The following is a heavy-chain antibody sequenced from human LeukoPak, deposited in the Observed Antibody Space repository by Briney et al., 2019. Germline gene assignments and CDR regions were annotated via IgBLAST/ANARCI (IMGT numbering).Heavy chain of an antibody. CDR2: IYYSGST. V-gene: IGHV4-31*03. J-gene: IGHJ3*02. Sequence: SQTLSLTCTVSGGSISSGGYYWSWIRQHPGKGLEWIGYIYYSGSTYYNPSLKSRVTISVDTSKNQFSLKLSSVTAADTAVYYCARALVVITAAFDIWGQGTMVTVSS. D-gene: IGHD3-22*01. CDR3: ARALVVITAAFDI. CDR1: GGSISSGGYY.